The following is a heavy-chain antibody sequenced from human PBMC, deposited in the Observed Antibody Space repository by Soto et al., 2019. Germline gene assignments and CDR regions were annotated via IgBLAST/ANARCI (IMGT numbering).Heavy chain of an antibody. CDR1: GFTFSSYS. D-gene: IGHD3-10*01. CDR3: ARVLRGSGSYEFDY. Sequence: EVQLVESGGGLVQPGGSLRLSCAASGFTFSSYSMNWVRQAPGKGLEWVSSISSSSSYIYYADSVKGRFTISRDNAKNSLYLQMNSLRAEDTAVYYCARVLRGSGSYEFDYWGQGTLVTVSS. J-gene: IGHJ4*02. V-gene: IGHV3-21*01. CDR2: ISSSSSYI.